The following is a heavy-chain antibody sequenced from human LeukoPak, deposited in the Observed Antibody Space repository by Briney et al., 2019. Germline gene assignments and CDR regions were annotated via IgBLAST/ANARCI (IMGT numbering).Heavy chain of an antibody. D-gene: IGHD5-18*01. CDR3: ARDRIQLWAPFYYYYMDV. CDR2: IYYSGST. Sequence: KASETLSLTCAVYGASFSGYNWTWIRQPPGKGLEWIGSIYYSGSTYYNPSLKSRVTISVDTSKNQFSLKLSSVTAADTAVYYCARDRIQLWAPFYYYYMDVWGKGTTVTVSS. CDR1: GASFSGYN. V-gene: IGHV4-34*01. J-gene: IGHJ6*03.